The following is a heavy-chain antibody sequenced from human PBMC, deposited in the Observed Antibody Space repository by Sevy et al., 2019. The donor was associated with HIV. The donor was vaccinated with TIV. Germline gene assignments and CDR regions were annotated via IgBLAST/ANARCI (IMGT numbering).Heavy chain of an antibody. J-gene: IGHJ6*02. CDR3: ARASGYCSGGSCYALSHYYYYGMDV. D-gene: IGHD2-15*01. Sequence: GGSLRLSCAASGFTFSDYSMSWIRQAPGKGLEWVSYISSSSSYTNYADSVKGRFTISRDNAKNSLYLQMNSLRAEDTAVYYCARASGYCSGGSCYALSHYYYYGMDVWGQGTTVTVSS. CDR2: ISSSSSYT. V-gene: IGHV3-11*06. CDR1: GFTFSDYS.